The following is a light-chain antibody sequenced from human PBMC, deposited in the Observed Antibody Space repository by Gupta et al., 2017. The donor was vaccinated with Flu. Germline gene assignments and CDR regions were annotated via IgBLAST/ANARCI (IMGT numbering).Light chain of an antibody. Sequence: VMTQSPATLSVSPGGRATLSCRASQSVRSNLAWYQQKPGQPPRLLIYGASTGATGIPARFSGSGSGTDFILTISSLQSEDFAVYYCQQDNDWPLTFGQGTKVEIK. V-gene: IGKV3-15*01. J-gene: IGKJ1*01. CDR2: GAS. CDR3: QQDNDWPLT. CDR1: QSVRSN.